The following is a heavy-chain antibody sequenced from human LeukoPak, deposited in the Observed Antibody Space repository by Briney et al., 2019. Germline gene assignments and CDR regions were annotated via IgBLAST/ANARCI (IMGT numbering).Heavy chain of an antibody. CDR3: ARTSPIVAYY. D-gene: IGHD5-12*01. J-gene: IGHJ4*02. V-gene: IGHV3-23*01. Sequence: GGSLRLACAASGFSFASYAMNWVRQAPGKGLEWVSVISGSGVTTYYADSVKGRFTISRDNSKNTLYLQLNSLRAEDTAVYYCARTSPIVAYYWGQGTLVTVSS. CDR2: ISGSGVTT. CDR1: GFSFASYA.